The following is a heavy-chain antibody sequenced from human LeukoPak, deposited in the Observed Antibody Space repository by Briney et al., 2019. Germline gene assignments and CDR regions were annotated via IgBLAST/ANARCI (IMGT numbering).Heavy chain of an antibody. D-gene: IGHD3-9*01. Sequence: ASVKVSCKASGGTFSRDTISWVRQAPGQGLEWIGRINPNSGGTNYAQKFQGRVTMTRDTSTSTAYMKLSRLRSDDTAVYYCAREGRGILTGYYYWGQGTLVTVSS. CDR2: INPNSGGT. CDR3: AREGRGILTGYYY. V-gene: IGHV1-2*06. CDR1: GGTFSRDT. J-gene: IGHJ4*02.